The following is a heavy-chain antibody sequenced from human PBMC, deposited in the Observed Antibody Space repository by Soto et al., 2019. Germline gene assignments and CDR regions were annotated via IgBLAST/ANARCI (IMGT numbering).Heavy chain of an antibody. Sequence: PSETLSLTCTVSGGSISSSSYYWGWIRQPPGKGLEWIGSIYYSGSTYYNPSLKSRVTISVDTSKNQFSLKLSSVTAADTAVYYCARSTAPVRFLEWLINWFDPWGQGTLVTVSS. CDR2: IYYSGST. D-gene: IGHD3-3*01. V-gene: IGHV4-39*01. CDR3: ARSTAPVRFLEWLINWFDP. CDR1: GGSISSSSYY. J-gene: IGHJ5*02.